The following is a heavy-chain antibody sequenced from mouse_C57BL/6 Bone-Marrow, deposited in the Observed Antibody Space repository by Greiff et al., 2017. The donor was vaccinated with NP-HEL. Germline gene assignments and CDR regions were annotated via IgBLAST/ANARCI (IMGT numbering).Heavy chain of an antibody. D-gene: IGHD1-1*01. CDR3: AKEGGYGSSWDYYAMDY. J-gene: IGHJ4*01. Sequence: VQLQQSGPGLVQPSQSLSITCTVSGFSLTSYGVHWVRQSPGKGLEWLGVIWRGGSTDYNAAFMSRLSITKDNSKSQVFFKMNSLQADDTAIYYCAKEGGYGSSWDYYAMDYWGQGTSVTVSS. CDR2: IWRGGST. CDR1: GFSLTSYG. V-gene: IGHV2-5*01.